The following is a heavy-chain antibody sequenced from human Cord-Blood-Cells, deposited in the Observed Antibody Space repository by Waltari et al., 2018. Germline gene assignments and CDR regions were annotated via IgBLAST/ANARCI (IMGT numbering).Heavy chain of an antibody. CDR1: GYSISRGYS. V-gene: IGHV4-38-2*02. CDR2: IYHSGST. J-gene: IGHJ3*02. CDR3: ARDRYSYGYNAFDI. D-gene: IGHD5-18*01. Sequence: QVQLQESGPGLVKPSETLSLTCAVSGYSISRGYSWGWLRQPPGKGLEWIGSIYHSGSTYYNPSLKSRVTISVDTSKNQFSLKLSSVTAADTAVYYCARDRYSYGYNAFDIWGQGTMVTVSS.